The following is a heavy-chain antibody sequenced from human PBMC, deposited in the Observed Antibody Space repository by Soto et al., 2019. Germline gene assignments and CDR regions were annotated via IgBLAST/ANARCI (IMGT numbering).Heavy chain of an antibody. CDR3: AREGVVVTAIYYYYYGMDV. CDR1: WFTVSSNY. D-gene: IGHD2-21*02. CDR2: IYSGGST. Sequence: PGGSLRLSCAASWFTVSSNYMSWVLHAPGKGLEWVSVIYSGGSTYYADSVKGRFTISRDNSKNTLYLQMNSLRAEDTAVYYCAREGVVVTAIYYYYYGMDVWGQGTTVTVSS. V-gene: IGHV3-53*01. J-gene: IGHJ6*02.